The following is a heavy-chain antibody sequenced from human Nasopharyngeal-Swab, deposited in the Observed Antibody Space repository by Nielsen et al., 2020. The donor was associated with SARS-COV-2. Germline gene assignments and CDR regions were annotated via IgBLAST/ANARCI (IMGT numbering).Heavy chain of an antibody. V-gene: IGHV3-43*02. Sequence: GGSPRLSCAASGFTFDDYAMHWVRQAPGKGLEWVSLISGDGGNTYYAESAKGRFTISRDNSKNSLYLQMNSLRTEDTALYYCAKAQGVATVANYYYFGMDVWGQGTTVTVSS. J-gene: IGHJ6*02. CDR3: AKAQGVATVANYYYFGMDV. D-gene: IGHD2-21*02. CDR2: ISGDGGNT. CDR1: GFTFDDYA.